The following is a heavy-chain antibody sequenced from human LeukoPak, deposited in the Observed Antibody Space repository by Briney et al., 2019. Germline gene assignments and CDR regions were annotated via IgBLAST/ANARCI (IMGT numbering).Heavy chain of an antibody. Sequence: QPGGSLRLSCADSGFTFDDYAMHWVRQAPGKGLEWVSLISGDGGSTYYADSVKGRFTISRDNSKNSLYLQMNSLRTEDTALYYCAKDKGYYGSGSYSYFDYWGQGTLVTVSS. J-gene: IGHJ4*02. D-gene: IGHD3-10*01. CDR1: GFTFDDYA. CDR3: AKDKGYYGSGSYSYFDY. CDR2: ISGDGGST. V-gene: IGHV3-43*02.